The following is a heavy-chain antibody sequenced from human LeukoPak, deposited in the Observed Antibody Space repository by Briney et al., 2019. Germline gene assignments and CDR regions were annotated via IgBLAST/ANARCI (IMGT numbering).Heavy chain of an antibody. CDR3: ATEPIPRSSGLDF. CDR1: GGIFTSYA. J-gene: IGHJ4*02. Sequence: SVKVSCKASGGIFTSYAFSWVRQAPRQGLEWMGGFAPIFGTANYAQKFQGRVTITTDESTSTAYMELSSLRSEDTAVYYCATEPIPRSSGLDFRGQGTLVTVSS. V-gene: IGHV1-69*05. D-gene: IGHD3-22*01. CDR2: FAPIFGTA.